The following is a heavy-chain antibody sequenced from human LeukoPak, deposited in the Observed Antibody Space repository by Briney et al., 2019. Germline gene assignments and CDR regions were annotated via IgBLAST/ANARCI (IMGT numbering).Heavy chain of an antibody. CDR1: GFSFTNYC. CDR2: ICPGDSDT. D-gene: IGHD5-12*01. CDR3: ALRSGYDYDY. Sequence: GESLKISCKASGFSFTNYCIGWVRQMPGKGLEWMGIICPGDSDTRYGPSFQGQVTISADKSISTAYLQWSSLKASDTAMYYCALRSGYDYDYWGQGTLVTVSS. V-gene: IGHV5-51*01. J-gene: IGHJ4*02.